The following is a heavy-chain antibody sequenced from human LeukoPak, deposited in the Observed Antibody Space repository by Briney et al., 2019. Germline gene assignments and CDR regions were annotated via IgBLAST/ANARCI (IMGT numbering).Heavy chain of an antibody. CDR3: ARVDPGSHQYYYYMDV. D-gene: IGHD3-10*01. Sequence: PGGSLRLSCAASGFTFSSYAMHWVRQAPGKGLEWVAVISYDGSNKYYADSVKGRFTISRDNAKNSLYLQMNSLRAEDTAVYYCARVDPGSHQYYYYMDVWGKGTTVTISS. CDR1: GFTFSSYA. V-gene: IGHV3-30*04. J-gene: IGHJ6*03. CDR2: ISYDGSNK.